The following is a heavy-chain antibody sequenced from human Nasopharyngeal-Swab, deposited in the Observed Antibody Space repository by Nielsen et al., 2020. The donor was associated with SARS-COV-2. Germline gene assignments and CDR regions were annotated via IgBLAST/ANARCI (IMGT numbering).Heavy chain of an antibody. CDR1: GFTFSSYW. D-gene: IGHD6-13*01. Sequence: GGSLRLSCAASGFTFSSYWMSWVRPAPGKGLEWAANIKQDGSEKYYVDSVKGRFTISRDNAKNSLYLQMNSLRAEDTAVYYCARVGSSSWYFDYWGQGTLVTVSS. CDR2: IKQDGSEK. V-gene: IGHV3-7*03. CDR3: ARVGSSSWYFDY. J-gene: IGHJ4*02.